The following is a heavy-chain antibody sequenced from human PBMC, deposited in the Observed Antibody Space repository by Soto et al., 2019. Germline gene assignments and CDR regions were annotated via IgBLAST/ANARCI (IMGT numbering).Heavy chain of an antibody. CDR3: AREYPSYYYYMDV. J-gene: IGHJ6*03. D-gene: IGHD2-2*01. Sequence: GGSLRLSCAASGFTFSSYWMHWVRQAPGKGLVWVSRINSDGSSTSYADSVKGRFTISRDNAKNTLYLQMNSLRAEDTAVYYCAREYPSYYYYMDVWGKGTTVTVSS. V-gene: IGHV3-74*01. CDR2: INSDGSST. CDR1: GFTFSSYW.